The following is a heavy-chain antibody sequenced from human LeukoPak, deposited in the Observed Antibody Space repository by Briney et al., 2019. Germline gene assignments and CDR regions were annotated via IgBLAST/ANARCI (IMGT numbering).Heavy chain of an antibody. J-gene: IGHJ5*02. V-gene: IGHV1-18*01. CDR1: GYTFTSYG. CDR3: ARVFLYRGSSP. CDR2: ISAYNGNT. D-gene: IGHD1-26*01. Sequence: ASVKVSCKASGYTFTSYGISWVRQAPGQGLEWMGWISAYNGNTNYAQKLQGRITMTTDTSTSTAYMELRSLRSDDTAVYYCARVFLYRGSSPGGRETRVTVSS.